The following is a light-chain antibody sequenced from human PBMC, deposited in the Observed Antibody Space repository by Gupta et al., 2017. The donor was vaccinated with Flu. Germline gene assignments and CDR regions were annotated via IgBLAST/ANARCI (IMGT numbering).Light chain of an antibody. CDR1: QRISSTF. J-gene: IGKJ1*01. Sequence: KATLSCRASQRISSTFLAWHQQRPGQATRILLYGASSRATGIPDRFSASGSGTDFTLTMSSLEPEDFAVYYCQQYDTSPPWTFGQGTKVEIK. V-gene: IGKV3-20*01. CDR2: GAS. CDR3: QQYDTSPPWT.